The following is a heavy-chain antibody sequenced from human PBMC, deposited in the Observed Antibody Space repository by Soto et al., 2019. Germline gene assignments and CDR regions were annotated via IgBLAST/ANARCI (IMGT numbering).Heavy chain of an antibody. CDR2: IFYSGST. V-gene: IGHV4-30-4*01. CDR3: ATYPTFGGGISFDF. CDR1: GGSISSGDYY. J-gene: IGHJ4*02. D-gene: IGHD3-16*01. Sequence: QVQLQESGPGLVKPSQTLSLTCTVSGGSISSGDYYWSWIRQPPGKGLEWIGYIFYSGSTYYNPSLQSSVTISVDTSKNPFSLQLSSVTAADTAVYYCATYPTFGGGISFDFWGQGTLVTVSS.